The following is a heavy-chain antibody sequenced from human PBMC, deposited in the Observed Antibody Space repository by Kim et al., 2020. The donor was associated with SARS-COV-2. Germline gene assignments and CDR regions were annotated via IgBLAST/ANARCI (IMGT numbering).Heavy chain of an antibody. Sequence: SETLSLTCTVSGGSISSGGYYWSWIRQHPGKGLEWIGYIYYSGSTYYNPSLKSRVTISVDTSKNQFSLKLSSVTAADTAVYYCAREPDYYDSEFDYWGQGTLVTVSS. CDR1: GGSISSGGYY. V-gene: IGHV4-31*03. D-gene: IGHD3-22*01. CDR2: IYYSGST. CDR3: AREPDYYDSEFDY. J-gene: IGHJ4*02.